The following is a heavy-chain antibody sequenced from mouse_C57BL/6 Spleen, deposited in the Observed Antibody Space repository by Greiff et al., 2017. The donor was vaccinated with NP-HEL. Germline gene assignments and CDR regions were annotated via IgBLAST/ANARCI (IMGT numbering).Heavy chain of an antibody. D-gene: IGHD2-1*01. V-gene: IGHV5-4*03. CDR3: AVYYGNSAWFAY. Sequence: EVKLMESGGGLVKPGGSLKLSCAASGFTFSSYAMSWVRQTPEKRLEWVATISDGGSYTYYPDNVKGRFTISRANAKNNLYLQMSHLKSEDTAMYYCAVYYGNSAWFAYWGQGTLVTVSA. CDR1: GFTFSSYA. CDR2: ISDGGSYT. J-gene: IGHJ3*01.